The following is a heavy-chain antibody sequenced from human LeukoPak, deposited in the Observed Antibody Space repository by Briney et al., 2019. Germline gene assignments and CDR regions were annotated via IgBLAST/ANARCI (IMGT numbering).Heavy chain of an antibody. D-gene: IGHD3-10*02. J-gene: IGHJ6*04. CDR1: GFTFSSYE. Sequence: GGSLRLYCAASGFTFSSYEMNWLRQAPGKGLEWVSYISSSGSNIYYADSVKGRFTISRDNAKNSLYLQMNSLRAEDTAVYYCAELGITMIGGVWCKGTTVTISS. V-gene: IGHV3-48*03. CDR2: ISSSGSNI. CDR3: AELGITMIGGV.